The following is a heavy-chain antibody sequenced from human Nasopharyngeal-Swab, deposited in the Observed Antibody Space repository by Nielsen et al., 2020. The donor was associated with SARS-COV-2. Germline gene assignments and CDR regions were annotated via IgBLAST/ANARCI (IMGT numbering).Heavy chain of an antibody. J-gene: IGHJ4*02. CDR3: ARAGKPKPRLPILYSGSYHDKKYSFDYFDD. D-gene: IGHD1-26*01. V-gene: IGHV4-59*01. Sequence: SETLSLTCTVSGGSISSSSWSWIRQPPGKGLEWIGYIYYSGSTNYNPSLKSRVTISVDTSKNKFSLKLSSVTAADTAVYYCARAGKPKPRLPILYSGSYHDKKYSFDYFDDWGQGTLVTVSS. CDR2: IYYSGST. CDR1: GGSISSSS.